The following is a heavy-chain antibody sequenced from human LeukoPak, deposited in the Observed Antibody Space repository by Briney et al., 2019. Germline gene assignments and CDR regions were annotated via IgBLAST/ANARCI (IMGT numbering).Heavy chain of an antibody. CDR1: GFTFSSFA. CDR3: ASGGGNSGVIDY. Sequence: GGSLRLSCAASGFTFSSFALSWVRQAPGKGLEWVANIKQDGSEKYYVDSVKGRFAISRDNAKNSLYLQMNSLRAEDTAVYYCASGGGNSGVIDYWGQGTLVTVSS. J-gene: IGHJ4*02. V-gene: IGHV3-7*01. CDR2: IKQDGSEK. D-gene: IGHD4-23*01.